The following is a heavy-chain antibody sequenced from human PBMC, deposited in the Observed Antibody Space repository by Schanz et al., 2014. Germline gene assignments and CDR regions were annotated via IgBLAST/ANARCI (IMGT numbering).Heavy chain of an antibody. CDR1: GFTFSSYA. CDR2: ISGSGGST. V-gene: IGHV3-23*04. D-gene: IGHD2-2*01. CDR3: AKDSTHIDIVLVPTAIDY. J-gene: IGHJ4*02. Sequence: VQMVESGGGVVQPGRSLRLSCAASGFTFSSYAMSWVRQAPGKGLEWVSGISGSGGSTYYADSVKGRFTISRDNSKNTLYLQMNSLRAEDTAVYYCAKDSTHIDIVLVPTAIDYWGQGTLVTVSS.